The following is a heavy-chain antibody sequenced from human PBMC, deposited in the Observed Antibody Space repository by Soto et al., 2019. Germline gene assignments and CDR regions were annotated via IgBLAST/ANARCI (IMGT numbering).Heavy chain of an antibody. J-gene: IGHJ5*02. CDR3: AKDLFAKLRLGTTTNWFDP. CDR2: ISGSGGST. D-gene: IGHD1-7*01. V-gene: IGHV3-23*01. Sequence: GGSLRLSCAASGFTFSSYAMSWVRQAPGKGLEWVSAISGSGGSTYYADSVKGRFTISRDNSKNTLYLQMNSLRAEDTAVYYCAKDLFAKLRLGTTTNWFDPWGQGTLVTVSS. CDR1: GFTFSSYA.